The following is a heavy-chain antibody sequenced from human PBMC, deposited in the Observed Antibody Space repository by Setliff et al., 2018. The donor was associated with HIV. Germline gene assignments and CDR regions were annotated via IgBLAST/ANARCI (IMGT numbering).Heavy chain of an antibody. Sequence: GGSLRLSCAASGFTFSSFAMTWVRQAPGKGLEWVTTIRGYDEATHYTDSVKGRFTISRDISRNTLYLQMDDLRAEDTAVYYCAREEGTKGAFDIWGQGTKVTVSS. CDR2: IRGYDEAT. CDR1: GFTFSSFA. J-gene: IGHJ3*02. CDR3: AREEGTKGAFDI. V-gene: IGHV3-23*01. D-gene: IGHD1-1*01.